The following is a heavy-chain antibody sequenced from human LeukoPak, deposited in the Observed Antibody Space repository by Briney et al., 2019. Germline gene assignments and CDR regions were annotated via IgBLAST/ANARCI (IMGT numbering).Heavy chain of an antibody. Sequence: ASVKVSCKTSGYTFTNYGISWVRQAPGQGLEWMGWINAHNGDTNYAQNLQGRVTMTTDTSTSTAYMELRSLRSDDTALYYCARSPTVTTWCDLWGQGTLVTVSS. CDR3: ARSPTVTTWCDL. CDR2: INAHNGDT. J-gene: IGHJ5*01. D-gene: IGHD4-17*01. CDR1: GYTFTNYG. V-gene: IGHV1-18*01.